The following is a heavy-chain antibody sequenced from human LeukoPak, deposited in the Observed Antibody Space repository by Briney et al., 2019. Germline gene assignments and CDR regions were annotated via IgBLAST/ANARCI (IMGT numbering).Heavy chain of an antibody. Sequence: TPSETLSLICAVSGGSISDGYWWTWVRQSPRTGLEWFAVIHHSGSTNYNPSLKSRVTISVDKSKNQFSLEVNSLTAADTAIYYCGRNGHYSVDSWGQGMLVTVSS. CDR2: IHHSGST. CDR3: GRNGHYSVDS. CDR1: GGSISDGYW. J-gene: IGHJ4*02. V-gene: IGHV4-4*02. D-gene: IGHD2-15*01.